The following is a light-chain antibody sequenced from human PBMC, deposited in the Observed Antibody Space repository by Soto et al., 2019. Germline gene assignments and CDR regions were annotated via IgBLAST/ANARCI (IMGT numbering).Light chain of an antibody. CDR2: DSS. CDR3: QQLNSFPIT. V-gene: IGKV1-9*01. Sequence: DIQMTQSPSSLSASVGDRVTITCQASQDISNYLNWHQQKPGKGPKLLIHDSSNLQSGVPSRFSGSGSGTEFTLTITSLQPEDFATYYCQQLNSFPITFGQGTRLEIK. CDR1: QDISNY. J-gene: IGKJ5*01.